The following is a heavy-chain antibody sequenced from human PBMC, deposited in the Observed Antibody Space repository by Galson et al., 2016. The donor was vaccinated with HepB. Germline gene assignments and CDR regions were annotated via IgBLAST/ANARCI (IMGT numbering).Heavy chain of an antibody. Sequence: SLRLSCAASGFTFSVYGMHWLRQAPGKGLEWVAVIWDDGTNEKYADSVKGRFTISRDNSRNTLYLQLNSLRVEDTAVYYCAGGRGATPLLDYWGQGARVSVAS. CDR2: IWDDGTNE. CDR3: AGGRGATPLLDY. V-gene: IGHV3-33*01. J-gene: IGHJ4*02. D-gene: IGHD3-10*01. CDR1: GFTFSVYG.